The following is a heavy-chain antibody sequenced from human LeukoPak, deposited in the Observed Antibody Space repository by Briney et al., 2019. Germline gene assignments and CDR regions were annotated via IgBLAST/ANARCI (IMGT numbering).Heavy chain of an antibody. D-gene: IGHD1-26*01. CDR3: ARGDFESGTYNDAFDI. J-gene: IGHJ3*02. CDR2: IKPDGSEK. CDR1: GFTFSGYW. V-gene: IGHV3-7*01. Sequence: GGSLRLSCAASGFTFSGYWMSWVRQAPGKGLEWVANIKPDGSEKFSVDSVKGRFTISRDDAKNSLYLQMNSLRVDDTAVYYCARGDFESGTYNDAFDIWGQGTMVTVS.